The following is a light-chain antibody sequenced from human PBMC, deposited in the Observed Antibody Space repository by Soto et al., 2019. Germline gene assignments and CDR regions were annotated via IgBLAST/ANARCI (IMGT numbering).Light chain of an antibody. V-gene: IGKV1-39*01. CDR2: AAS. J-gene: IGKJ1*01. Sequence: DIQMTQSPSSLSASVGDRVTITCRASQSITGYLNWYQQKPGKVPKLLIYAASTLQSGVPSRFSGSGSGTDFTLTLSSLQAEDSATYYCQQSFIDQWTFGQGTKVDIK. CDR3: QQSFIDQWT. CDR1: QSITGY.